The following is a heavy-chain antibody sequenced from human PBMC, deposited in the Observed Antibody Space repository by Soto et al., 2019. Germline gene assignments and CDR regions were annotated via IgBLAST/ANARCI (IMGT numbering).Heavy chain of an antibody. CDR3: ARGSGSYYYYGMDV. Sequence: GSRRISCAASGFTFSSYSGNWVLHAGGKGLEWVSSISSSSSYIYYADAVKGRFTISRDNAKNSLYLQMNSLRAEDTAVYYCARGSGSYYYYGMDVWGQGTTVTVSS. V-gene: IGHV3-21*01. CDR2: ISSSSSYI. D-gene: IGHD1-26*01. J-gene: IGHJ6*02. CDR1: GFTFSSYS.